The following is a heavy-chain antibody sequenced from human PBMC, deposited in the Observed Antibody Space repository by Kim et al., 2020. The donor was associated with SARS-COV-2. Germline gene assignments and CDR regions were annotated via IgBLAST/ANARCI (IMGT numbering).Heavy chain of an antibody. CDR1: GSSISTGADY. CDR3: ATVGYNTNWAVDY. D-gene: IGHD1-20*01. Sequence: SETLSLTCTVSGSSISTGADYWSWIRQQPGKGLEWIGYIYYTGSTSYNPSLNSRVTISTDTSKNQFSLKLNSVTAADTAVYYWATVGYNTNWAVDYWGQGTLVTVSS. CDR2: IYYTGST. V-gene: IGHV4-31*03. J-gene: IGHJ4*02.